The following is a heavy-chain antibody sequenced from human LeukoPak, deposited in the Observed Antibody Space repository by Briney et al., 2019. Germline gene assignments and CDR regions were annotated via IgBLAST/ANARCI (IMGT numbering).Heavy chain of an antibody. CDR3: ARITSDSSGWYRFYYYYYMDV. Sequence: ASVKVSCKASGYTFTSYAMNWVRQAPGQGLEWMGWISAYNGNTNYAQKLQGRVTMTTDTSTSTAYMELRSLRSDDTAVYYCARITSDSSGWYRFYYYYYMDVWGKGTTVTISS. CDR2: ISAYNGNT. J-gene: IGHJ6*03. D-gene: IGHD6-19*01. V-gene: IGHV1-18*01. CDR1: GYTFTSYA.